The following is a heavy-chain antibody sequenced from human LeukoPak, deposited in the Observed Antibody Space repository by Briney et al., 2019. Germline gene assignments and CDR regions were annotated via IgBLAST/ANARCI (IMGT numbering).Heavy chain of an antibody. CDR2: MYYTGST. CDR3: VRLMYASGLYGTIDS. CDR1: GDSISSSSYY. J-gene: IGHJ4*02. D-gene: IGHD3-16*01. Sequence: SETLSLTCTVSGDSISSSSYYWGWIRQPPGKGLEWIGSMYYTGSTYYNPSLKSRVTISVDTSKNQFSLKLSSVTAADTAAYYCVRLMYASGLYGTIDSWGQGTLVTVSS. V-gene: IGHV4-39*01.